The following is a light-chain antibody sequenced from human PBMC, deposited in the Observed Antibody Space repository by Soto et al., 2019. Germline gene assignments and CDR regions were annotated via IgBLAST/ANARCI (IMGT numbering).Light chain of an antibody. CDR3: CSYAGSSTWV. J-gene: IGLJ3*02. CDR1: SSDVGRYNL. V-gene: IGLV2-23*01. CDR2: EGS. Sequence: QSALTQPASVSGSPGQSINISCTGTSSDVGRYNLVSWYQQHPGKAPKLMIYEGSKRHSGVSNRFSGSKSGNTASLTISGHQSEDEADYYCCSYAGSSTWVFGGGTKLTVL.